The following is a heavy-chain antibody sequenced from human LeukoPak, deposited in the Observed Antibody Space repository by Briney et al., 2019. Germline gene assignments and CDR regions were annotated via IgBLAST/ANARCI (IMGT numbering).Heavy chain of an antibody. CDR2: ISGSGGST. J-gene: IGHJ4*02. V-gene: IGHV3-23*01. D-gene: IGHD3-10*01. CDR3: ARQRFGELLSAYDY. Sequence: GGSLRLSCAASGFTFSSYAMSWVRQAPGKGLEWVSAISGSGGSTYYADSVKGRFTISRDNSKNTLYLQMNSLRAEDTAVYYCARQRFGELLSAYDYWGQGTLVTVSS. CDR1: GFTFSSYA.